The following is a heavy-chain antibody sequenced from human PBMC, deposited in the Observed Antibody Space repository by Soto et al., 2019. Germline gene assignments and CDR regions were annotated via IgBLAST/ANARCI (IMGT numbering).Heavy chain of an antibody. Sequence: QVQLQESGPGLVKPSQTLSLTCTVSGGSISSAHNYWSWIRQPPGKGLEWIGYIYSSGTTYYSPSLKSRVTISVDTSKNQFSLKLSPVTAADTAVYFCSRGNGDHRTRPFDYWGQGTLVTVSS. CDR2: IYSSGTT. CDR1: GGSISSAHNY. D-gene: IGHD4-17*01. V-gene: IGHV4-30-4*01. CDR3: SRGNGDHRTRPFDY. J-gene: IGHJ4*02.